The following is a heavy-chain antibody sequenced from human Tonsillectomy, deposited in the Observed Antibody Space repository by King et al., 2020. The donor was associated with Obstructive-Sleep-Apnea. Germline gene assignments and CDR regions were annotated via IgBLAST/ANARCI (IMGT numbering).Heavy chain of an antibody. V-gene: IGHV3-30-3*01. CDR3: ARSLTTVTSYYYYGLDV. CDR2: ISYDGSNK. J-gene: IGHJ6*02. D-gene: IGHD4-17*01. CDR1: GFIFSSYA. Sequence: QLVQSGGGVVQPGRSLRLSCAASGFIFSSYAMHWVRQAPGKGLEWVAFISYDGSNKYYADSVKGRFTISRDNSKNTLYLQMNSLRAEDTAVYYCARSLTTVTSYYYYGLDVWGQGTTVTVSS.